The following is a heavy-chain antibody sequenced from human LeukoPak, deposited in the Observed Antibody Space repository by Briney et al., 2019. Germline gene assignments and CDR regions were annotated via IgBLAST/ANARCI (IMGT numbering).Heavy chain of an antibody. CDR1: GFIFSNYA. J-gene: IGHJ6*02. CDR3: AKVGSIQAYYYGMDV. Sequence: GGSLRLSCAASGFIFSNYAMTWVRQAPGKGLEWVSTISGSGGNIYYADSVKGRFTISRDNSKNTLNLQMNSLRAEDTAVYYCAKVGSIQAYYYGMDVRGQGTTVTVSS. D-gene: IGHD3-10*01. CDR2: ISGSGGNI. V-gene: IGHV3-23*01.